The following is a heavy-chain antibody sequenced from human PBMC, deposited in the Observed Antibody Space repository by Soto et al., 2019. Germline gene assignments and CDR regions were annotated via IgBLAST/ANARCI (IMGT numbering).Heavy chain of an antibody. V-gene: IGHV3-21*01. J-gene: IGHJ4*02. CDR1: GFTFSSYS. CDR3: ARCGQASGTSCYGGIDY. CDR2: ISSSSSYI. Sequence: EVQLVESGGGLVKPGGSLRLSCAASGFTFSSYSMNWVRQAPGKGLEWVSSISSSSSYIYYADSVKGRFTISRDNAKNSLYLQMNSLRAEDTAVYYCARCGQASGTSCYGGIDYWGQGTLVTVSS. D-gene: IGHD2-2*01.